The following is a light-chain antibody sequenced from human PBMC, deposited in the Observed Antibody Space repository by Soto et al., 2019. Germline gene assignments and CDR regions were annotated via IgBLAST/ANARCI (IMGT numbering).Light chain of an antibody. CDR2: LSS. CDR3: MQSLETPWT. Sequence: EIVMTQPPLSLPVTPGEPASISCRSSHSLLHVNGYNYLAWYLQKPGQSPQLLIYLSSHRASGVPDRFSGSGSGTDFTLKISRVGAEDFGVYFCMQSLETPWTFGQGTKVEV. V-gene: IGKV2-28*01. CDR1: HSLLHVNGYNY. J-gene: IGKJ1*01.